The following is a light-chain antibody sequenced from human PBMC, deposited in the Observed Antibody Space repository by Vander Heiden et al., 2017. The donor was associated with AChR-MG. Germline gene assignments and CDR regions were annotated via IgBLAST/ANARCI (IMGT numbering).Light chain of an antibody. J-gene: IGKJ4*01. CDR1: QSVSDW. V-gene: IGKV1-5*03. CDR3: RQYKNSSPLT. Sequence: DIHMTQPPSTLSASVGDRVTITCRASQSVSDWVAWYQQQTGKDPKILMNNASAIWPGVPSRCCGTTSGTKFTLTIINLQHDDHATSYYRQYKNSSPLTFGGGTKVEI. CDR2: NAS.